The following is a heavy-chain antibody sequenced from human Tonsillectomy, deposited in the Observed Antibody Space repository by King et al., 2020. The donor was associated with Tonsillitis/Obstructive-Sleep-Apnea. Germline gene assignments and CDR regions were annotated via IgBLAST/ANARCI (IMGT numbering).Heavy chain of an antibody. CDR2: INPHSGAT. CDR3: ARVAVPLSKSWCDP. V-gene: IGHV1-2*02. D-gene: IGHD2/OR15-2a*01. Sequence: QLVQSGAEVKKPGASVKVSCTASGYTFNDYFIHWVRQAPGQGLEWMGWINPHSGATNYAQKFQGRVTMTRDTSTSTAYMELSRLGSDDTAVYYCARVAVPLSKSWCDPWGQGTLVTVSS. CDR1: GYTFNDYF. J-gene: IGHJ5*02.